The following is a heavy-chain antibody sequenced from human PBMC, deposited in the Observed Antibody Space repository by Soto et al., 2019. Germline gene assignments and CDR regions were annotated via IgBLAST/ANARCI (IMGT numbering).Heavy chain of an antibody. V-gene: IGHV4-39*02. Sequence: SETLSLTCTVSGGSISSSSYYWGWIRQPPGTGLEWIGNIYYSGSTYYNPSLKSRVTISVDTSKNQFSLKLTSVTAADTAVYYCARDKITGLFDYWGQGTLVTVSS. CDR1: GGSISSSSYY. J-gene: IGHJ4*02. D-gene: IGHD2-8*02. CDR3: ARDKITGLFDY. CDR2: IYYSGST.